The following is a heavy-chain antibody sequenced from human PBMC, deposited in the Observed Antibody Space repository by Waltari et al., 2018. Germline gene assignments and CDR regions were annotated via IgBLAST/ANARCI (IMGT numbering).Heavy chain of an antibody. CDR2: IYYSGST. CDR1: GGSISSPY. V-gene: IGHV4-59*11. Sequence: QVQLQESGPGLVKPSETLSLTCTVSGGSISSPYWSWIRQPPGKGLEWFWYIYYSGSTTYNPSLKRRVTRSVDTSKNQCSLKLSSVTAADTAVYYCARGGDYGDSNWYFDLWGRGTLVTVSS. D-gene: IGHD4-17*01. J-gene: IGHJ2*01. CDR3: ARGGDYGDSNWYFDL.